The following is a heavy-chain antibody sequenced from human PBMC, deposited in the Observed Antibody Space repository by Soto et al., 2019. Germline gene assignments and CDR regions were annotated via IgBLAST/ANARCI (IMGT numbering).Heavy chain of an antibody. CDR1: GYTFTSYG. CDR2: ISVYTGNT. J-gene: IGHJ6*02. D-gene: IGHD2-8*01. Sequence: ASVKVSCKSSGYTFTSYGVSSVRQAPGQGLEWLGWISVYTGNTKQAQKFQDRVTLTTEASTSTAYLELRSLRSDDTAVYYCARDRCTTDKCYTHHFDVWGQGTTVTVSS. CDR3: ARDRCTTDKCYTHHFDV. V-gene: IGHV1-18*04.